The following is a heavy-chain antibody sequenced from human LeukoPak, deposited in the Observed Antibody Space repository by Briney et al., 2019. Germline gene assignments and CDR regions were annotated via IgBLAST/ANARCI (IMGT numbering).Heavy chain of an antibody. V-gene: IGHV4-39*07. D-gene: IGHD4-17*01. J-gene: IGHJ4*02. CDR2: IYYSGST. CDR1: GGSISSSSSY. CDR3: AKNPGSDYAEW. Sequence: PSETLSLTCTVSGGSISSSSSYWGWIRQPPGKGLEWIGTIYYSGSTYYNASLKSRVSMSVDKSKNQFSLKLTSVTAADTAVYYCAKNPGSDYAEWWGQGTLVTVSS.